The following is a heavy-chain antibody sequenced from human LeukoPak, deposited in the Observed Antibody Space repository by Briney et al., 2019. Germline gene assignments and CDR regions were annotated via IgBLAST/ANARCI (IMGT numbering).Heavy chain of an antibody. Sequence: GGSLRLSCTASGFTFGDYAMSWVRQAPGKGLEWVGFIRSKAYGGTTEYAASVKGRFTISRDDSKSIAYLQMDSLKTEDTAVYYCTRGLGGYYYYMDVWGEGTTVTISS. V-gene: IGHV3-49*04. D-gene: IGHD3-16*01. J-gene: IGHJ6*03. CDR1: GFTFGDYA. CDR2: IRSKAYGGTT. CDR3: TRGLGGYYYYMDV.